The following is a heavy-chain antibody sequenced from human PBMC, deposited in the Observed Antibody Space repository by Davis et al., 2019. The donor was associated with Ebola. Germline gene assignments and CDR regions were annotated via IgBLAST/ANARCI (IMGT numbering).Heavy chain of an antibody. Sequence: KVSCMGCGYSFTSYWIGWVRQMPGKGLEWMGIIYPGDSDTRYSPSFQGQVTISADKSISTAYLQWSSLKASDTAMYYCARHGSRSEYFQHWGQGTLVTVSS. J-gene: IGHJ1*01. D-gene: IGHD3-10*01. V-gene: IGHV5-51*01. CDR3: ARHGSRSEYFQH. CDR2: IYPGDSDT. CDR1: GYSFTSYW.